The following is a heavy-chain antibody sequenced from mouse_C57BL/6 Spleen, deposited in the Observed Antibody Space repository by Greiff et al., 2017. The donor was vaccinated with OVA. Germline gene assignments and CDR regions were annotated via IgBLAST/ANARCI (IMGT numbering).Heavy chain of an antibody. V-gene: IGHV1-64*01. Sequence: QVQLKQPGAELVKPGASVKLSCKASGYTFTSYWMHWVKQRPGQGLEWIGMIHPNSGSTNYNEKFKSKATLTVDKSSSTAYMQLSSLTSEDSAVYYCARSFYYGSSLDYWGQGTTLTVSS. CDR2: IHPNSGST. CDR1: GYTFTSYW. D-gene: IGHD1-1*01. J-gene: IGHJ2*01. CDR3: ARSFYYGSSLDY.